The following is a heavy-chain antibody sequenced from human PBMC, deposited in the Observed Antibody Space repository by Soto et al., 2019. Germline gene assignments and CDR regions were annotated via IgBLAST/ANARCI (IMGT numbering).Heavy chain of an antibody. Sequence: EVQPLESGGGLVQPGGSLRLSCATLGFTFGTYAMSWVRTPPGKGLVWVSVISGRGGSTYYADPMKGRFPISRDNSKVTLYLQMNSLRAEDTAVYYWAKESAYPGQNWFDPWGQGTLVTVSS. J-gene: IGHJ5*02. CDR2: ISGRGGST. CDR3: AKESAYPGQNWFDP. CDR1: GFTFGTYA. V-gene: IGHV3-23*01. D-gene: IGHD3-16*01.